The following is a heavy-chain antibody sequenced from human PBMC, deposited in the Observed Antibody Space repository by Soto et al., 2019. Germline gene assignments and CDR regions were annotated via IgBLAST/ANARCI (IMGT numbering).Heavy chain of an antibody. CDR1: GYTFTSYG. D-gene: IGHD3-10*01. J-gene: IGHJ4*02. CDR2: ISAYNGNT. CDR3: ARESLLLWFGESTDDY. Sequence: QVQLVQSGAEVKKPGASVKVSCKASGYTFTSYGISLVRQAPGQGLEWMGWISAYNGNTNYAQKLQGRVTMSTDTSTSTAYMELRSLRSDDTAVYYCARESLLLWFGESTDDYWGQGTLVTVSS. V-gene: IGHV1-18*01.